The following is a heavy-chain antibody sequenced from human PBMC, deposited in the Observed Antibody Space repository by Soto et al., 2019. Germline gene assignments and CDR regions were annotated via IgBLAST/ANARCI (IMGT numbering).Heavy chain of an antibody. CDR3: AHRYGGNYYRWDFDS. CDR1: GFSLTTSGAG. Sequence: QITLKESGPTLVKPTQTLTLTCTYSGFSLTTSGAGVGWIRQPPGKALEWLALISWKDDKRYNPGLESRLTITMDTSKNQVILTLTNMYPVDTATYFCAHRYGGNYYRWDFDSRGQGTLVTVSS. CDR2: ISWKDDK. V-gene: IGHV2-5*01. D-gene: IGHD1-26*01. J-gene: IGHJ4*02.